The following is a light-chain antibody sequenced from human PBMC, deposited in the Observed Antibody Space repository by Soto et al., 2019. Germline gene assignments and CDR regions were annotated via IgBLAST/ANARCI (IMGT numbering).Light chain of an antibody. CDR2: DDS. CDR1: QSISSW. V-gene: IGKV1-5*01. Sequence: DIQRTQSPSTLSASVGDRVTITCRASQSISSWLAWYQQKPGKAPKLLIYDDSSLESGVPSRFSGSGSGTEFTLTIRRLQTDDFATYYCQQYNSYSGTVGQGTKVDI. CDR3: QQYNSYSGT. J-gene: IGKJ1*01.